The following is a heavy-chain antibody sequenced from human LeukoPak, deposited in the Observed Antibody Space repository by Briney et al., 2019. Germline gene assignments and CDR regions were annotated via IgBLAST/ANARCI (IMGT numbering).Heavy chain of an antibody. CDR1: RYTFTSYF. CDR3: ERDGGYSSGCYRVLY. CDR2: INPTSGST. Sequence: ASVKVSSKASRYTFTSYFLHSVRQAPGQGLEWLGLINPTSGSTNNAQKFLGRVTLTLDRSTSTVYMELSSWRCADRAVYYCERDGGYSSGCYRVLYWGQGTLVTVSS. D-gene: IGHD6-19*01. J-gene: IGHJ4*02. V-gene: IGHV1-46*01.